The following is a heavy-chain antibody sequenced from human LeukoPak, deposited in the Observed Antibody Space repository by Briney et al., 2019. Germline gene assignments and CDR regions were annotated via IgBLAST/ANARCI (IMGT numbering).Heavy chain of an antibody. D-gene: IGHD5-18*01. CDR2: ISVSGDST. Sequence: QPGGSLGLSCAASGFTFSSYAMNWVRQAPGKGLEWVSTISVSGDSTYYADSVKGRFTISRDNSKNTLYLQMNSLRADDTAVYYCAKDPRDHSYGWNWRYFDYWGQGTLVTVSS. CDR1: GFTFSSYA. V-gene: IGHV3-23*01. J-gene: IGHJ4*02. CDR3: AKDPRDHSYGWNWRYFDY.